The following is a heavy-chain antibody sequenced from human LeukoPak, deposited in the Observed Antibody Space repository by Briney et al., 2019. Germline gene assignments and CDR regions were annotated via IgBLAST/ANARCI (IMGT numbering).Heavy chain of an antibody. CDR2: MHGDGSST. Sequence: GGSLTLSCAASGFTLSTYWMHWVRQAPGKGLVWISRMHGDGSSTSYADSVKGRFTISRDNAKNTLYLQMNSLRAEDTAVYYCARALGYWNTINYSWGQGTLVTVSS. CDR1: GFTLSTYW. V-gene: IGHV3-74*01. J-gene: IGHJ5*02. D-gene: IGHD2-15*01. CDR3: ARALGYWNTINYS.